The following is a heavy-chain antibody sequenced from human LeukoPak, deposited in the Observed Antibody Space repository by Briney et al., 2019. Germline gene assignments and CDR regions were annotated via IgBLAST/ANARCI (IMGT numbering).Heavy chain of an antibody. J-gene: IGHJ4*02. CDR2: IYYSGST. CDR1: GGSISSSSYY. CDR3: ARDLDLATNFDY. Sequence: KPSETLSLTCTVSGGSISSSSYYWGWIRQPPGKGLEWIGSIYYSGSTYYNPSLKSRVTISVDTSKNQFSLKLSSVTAADTAVYYCARDLDLATNFDYWGQGTLVTVSS. D-gene: IGHD1/OR15-1a*01. V-gene: IGHV4-39*07.